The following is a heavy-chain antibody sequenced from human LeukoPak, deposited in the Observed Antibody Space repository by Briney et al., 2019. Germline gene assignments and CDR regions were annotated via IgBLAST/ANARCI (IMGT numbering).Heavy chain of an antibody. Sequence: ASVKVSCKASGGTFSSYAISWVRQAPGQGLEWMGRIIPILGIANYAQKFQGRVTITADKSTSTAYMELSSLRSEDTAVYYCTRDWGPNSGNFHYDAFDIWGQGTMVTVSS. CDR3: TRDWGPNSGNFHYDAFDI. CDR1: GGTFSSYA. CDR2: IIPILGIA. V-gene: IGHV1-69*04. D-gene: IGHD1-26*01. J-gene: IGHJ3*02.